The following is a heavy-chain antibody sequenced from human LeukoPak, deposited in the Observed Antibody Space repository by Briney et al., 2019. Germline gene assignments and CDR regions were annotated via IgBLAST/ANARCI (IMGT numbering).Heavy chain of an antibody. Sequence: SETLSLTCTVSGGSISSYYWSWIRQPPGKGLEWIGYIYYSGSTNYNPSLKSRVTISVDTSRNQFSLKLSSVTAADTAVYYCARGAISYLDYWGQGTLVTVSS. CDR3: ARGAISYLDY. D-gene: IGHD2/OR15-2a*01. J-gene: IGHJ4*02. CDR1: GGSISSYY. V-gene: IGHV4-59*01. CDR2: IYYSGST.